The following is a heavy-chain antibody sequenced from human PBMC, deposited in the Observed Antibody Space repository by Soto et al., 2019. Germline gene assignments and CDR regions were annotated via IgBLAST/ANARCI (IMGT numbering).Heavy chain of an antibody. CDR1: GGSISSSSYY. J-gene: IGHJ6*02. D-gene: IGHD2-2*01. CDR2: IYYSGST. Sequence: PSETLSLTCTVSGGSISSSSYYWGWIRQPPGKGLEWIGSIYYSGSTYYNPSLKSRVTISVDTSKNQFSLKLSFVTAADTAVYYCARHLPAASYYYYGMDVWGQGTTVTVSS. CDR3: ARHLPAASYYYYGMDV. V-gene: IGHV4-39*01.